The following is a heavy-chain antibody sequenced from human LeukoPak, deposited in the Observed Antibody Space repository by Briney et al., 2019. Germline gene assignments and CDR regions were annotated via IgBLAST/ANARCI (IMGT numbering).Heavy chain of an antibody. CDR2: IYYSGST. CDR1: GGSISSYY. J-gene: IGHJ2*01. D-gene: IGHD3-22*01. Sequence: PSETLSLTCTVSGGSISSYYWSWIRQPPGKGLEWIGYIYYSGSTNYNPSLRSRVTISVDTSKKQFSLKVRSVTAADTAVYYCARRDSPFDLWGRGTLVTVS. V-gene: IGHV4-59*01. CDR3: ARRDSPFDL.